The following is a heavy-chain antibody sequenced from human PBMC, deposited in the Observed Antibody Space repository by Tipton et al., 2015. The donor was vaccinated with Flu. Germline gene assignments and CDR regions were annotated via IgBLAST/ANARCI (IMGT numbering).Heavy chain of an antibody. CDR3: ARRGFRGATYED. V-gene: IGHV4-59*02. CDR1: GGSVSHYY. J-gene: IGHJ4*02. Sequence: TLSLTCTVSGGSVSHYYWRGFRQSPGKGLEWIGFVYDSGRTTYNPSLKSRVIISIDISKNQLFLGLTSVTAADTAVYYCARRGFRGATYEDWGQGTLVTVSS. D-gene: IGHD3-10*01. CDR2: VYDSGRT.